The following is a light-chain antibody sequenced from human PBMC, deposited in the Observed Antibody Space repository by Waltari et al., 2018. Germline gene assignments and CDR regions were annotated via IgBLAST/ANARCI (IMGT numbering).Light chain of an antibody. Sequence: QSALTQPPSVSGSPGQSVTISCTGTTSDFGTYERVTWYQQTPGAAPNSTLSDVSRRPSGVSNRFSGSKSGNTASLTISDLQADDEADYYCNSFTISHTHVFGTGTKVTVL. J-gene: IGLJ1*01. CDR1: TSDFGTYER. CDR2: DVS. V-gene: IGLV2-18*02. CDR3: NSFTISHTHV.